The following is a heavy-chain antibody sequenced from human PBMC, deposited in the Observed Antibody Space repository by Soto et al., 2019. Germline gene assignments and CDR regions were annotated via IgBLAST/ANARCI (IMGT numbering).Heavy chain of an antibody. CDR1: GFTFSSYA. CDR3: ARADLPDVRRYYFDY. J-gene: IGHJ4*02. CDR2: ISDAGSSK. V-gene: IGHV3-30-3*01. Sequence: QVQLVESGGGVVQPGRSLRLSCADSGFTFSSYAMQWVRQAPGKGLEWVAVISDAGSSKSYADSVKGRFTISRDNSKNTMNLQRNSLRAEDTDVYYWARADLPDVRRYYFDYWGQGTLVTVSS. D-gene: IGHD3-10*01.